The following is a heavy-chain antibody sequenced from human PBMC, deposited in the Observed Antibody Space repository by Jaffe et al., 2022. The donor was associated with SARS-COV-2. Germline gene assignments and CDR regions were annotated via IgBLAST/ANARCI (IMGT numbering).Heavy chain of an antibody. D-gene: IGHD1-7*01. V-gene: IGHV4-39*01. CDR3: ATTATTTRTIDY. CDR2: MFYSGTS. Sequence: QLQLQESGPGLVKPSETLSLTCTVSGGSVSSGSNYWGWIRQPPGKGLEWIGNMFYSGTSYYNPSLKSRVTMSVDTSKNQFSLNLRSVTAADTAVYYCATTATTTRTIDYWGQGTLVTVSS. J-gene: IGHJ4*02. CDR1: GGSVSSGSNY.